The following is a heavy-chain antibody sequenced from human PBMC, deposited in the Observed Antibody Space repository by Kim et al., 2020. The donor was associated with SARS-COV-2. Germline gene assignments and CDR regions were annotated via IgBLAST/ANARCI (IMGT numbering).Heavy chain of an antibody. J-gene: IGHJ6*02. CDR1: GFTFSSYA. D-gene: IGHD3-3*01. CDR3: ARVHTIFGVLCGMDV. CDR2: IWYDGSNK. V-gene: IGHV3-33*01. Sequence: GGSLRLSCAASGFTFSSYAMHWVRQAPGKGLEWVAVIWYDGSNKYYADSVKGRFTISRDNSKNTLYLQMNSLRAEDTAVYYCARVHTIFGVLCGMDVWGQGTTVTVSS.